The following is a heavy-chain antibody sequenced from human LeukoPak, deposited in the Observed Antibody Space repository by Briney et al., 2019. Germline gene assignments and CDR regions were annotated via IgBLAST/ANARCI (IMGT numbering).Heavy chain of an antibody. D-gene: IGHD6-19*01. Sequence: GGSLRLSCAASGFTFSDYAMHWVRQAPGRGLEWVAVISYDGSNKYYAESVKGRITISRDNSKNTLYLQMNSLRAEDTAVYYCARSSVAGTGDAWGKGTTVTVPS. V-gene: IGHV3-30*04. CDR2: ISYDGSNK. CDR1: GFTFSDYA. J-gene: IGHJ6*04. CDR3: ARSSVAGTGDA.